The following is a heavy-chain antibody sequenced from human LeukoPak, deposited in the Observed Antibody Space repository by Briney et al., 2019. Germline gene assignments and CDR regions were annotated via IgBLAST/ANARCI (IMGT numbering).Heavy chain of an antibody. CDR2: INSDGSTT. V-gene: IGHV3-74*01. D-gene: IGHD1-26*01. CDR3: ARSGGRFFDY. CDR1: GYTFTGYY. J-gene: IGHJ4*02. Sequence: RDSCKASGYTFTGYYMHWVRQAPRKGLVWVSRINSDGSTTSYADSVKGRFTISRDNAKNTLYLQMNSLIAEDTAVYYCARSGGRFFDYSDQGRLVTVSP.